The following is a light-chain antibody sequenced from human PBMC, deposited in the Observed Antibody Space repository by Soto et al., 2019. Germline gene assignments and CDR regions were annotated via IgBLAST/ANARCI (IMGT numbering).Light chain of an antibody. CDR2: DTS. CDR3: QQYGSSAS. V-gene: IGKV3D-20*01. Sequence: IVLTQSPATLSLSPVGRGTLYCGASQRAPAGFVAWYQHKPCLAPMLILYDTSFRATGIPDRFSGSGSGTDFTLTISRLHPEDFAVSYCQQYGSSASSGEGTKVDIK. CDR1: QRAPAGF. J-gene: IGKJ1*01.